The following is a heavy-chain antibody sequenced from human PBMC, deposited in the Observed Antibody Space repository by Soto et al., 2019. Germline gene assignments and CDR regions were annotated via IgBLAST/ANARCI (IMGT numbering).Heavy chain of an antibody. V-gene: IGHV4-59*01. D-gene: IGHD1-1*01. Sequence: SETLSLTCTVSGGSISSYYWSWIRQPPGKGLEWIGYIYYSGSTNYNPSLKSRVTISVDTSKNQFSLKLNSVTAADTAVYYCASLDAGTEFDYWGQGTLVTVSS. CDR2: IYYSGST. CDR3: ASLDAGTEFDY. CDR1: GGSISSYY. J-gene: IGHJ4*02.